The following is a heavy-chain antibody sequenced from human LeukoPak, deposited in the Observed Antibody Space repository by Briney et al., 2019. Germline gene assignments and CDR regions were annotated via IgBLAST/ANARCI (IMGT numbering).Heavy chain of an antibody. J-gene: IGHJ3*02. Sequence: GASVKVSCKASGYTFTGYYMHWVRQAPGQGLEWMGWINPNSGGTNYAQKFQGRVTMTRDTSISTAYMELSRLRSDDTAVYYCARESYHYDSSGYQPGAQPDAFDIWGQGTMVTVSS. CDR3: ARESYHYDSSGYQPGAQPDAFDI. CDR2: INPNSGGT. V-gene: IGHV1-2*02. CDR1: GYTFTGYY. D-gene: IGHD3-22*01.